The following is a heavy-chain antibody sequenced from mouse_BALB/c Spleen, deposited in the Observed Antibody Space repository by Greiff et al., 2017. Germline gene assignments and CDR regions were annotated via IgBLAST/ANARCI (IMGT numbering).Heavy chain of an antibody. CDR2: IHPSDSET. J-gene: IGHJ4*01. CDR3: EREGDYGNSAAMDN. Sequence: VQLQQSGAELVRPGASVKLSCKASGYSFTSYWMNWVKQRPGQGLEWIGMIHPSDSETRLNQKFKDKATLTVDKSSSTAYMQLSSPTSEDSAVYYCEREGDYGNSAAMDNGGQGTSVPVPS. V-gene: IGHV1-61*01. D-gene: IGHD2-1*01. CDR1: GYSFTSYW.